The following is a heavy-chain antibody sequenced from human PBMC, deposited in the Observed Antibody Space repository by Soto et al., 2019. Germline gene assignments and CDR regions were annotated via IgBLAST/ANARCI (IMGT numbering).Heavy chain of an antibody. CDR2: INPSDAYT. Sequence: QVQLVQSGAEVKKPGASVKVSCRASGYTFISYYIHWVRQAPGQGLEWMGLINPSDAYTDYAQKFQGRVPLTGDTSTSIVYMERSSLRSEDTAIYYCARDHVDTPMTNFDYWGQGTLVTVSS. CDR3: ARDHVDTPMTNFDY. J-gene: IGHJ4*02. D-gene: IGHD5-18*01. V-gene: IGHV1-46*01. CDR1: GYTFISYY.